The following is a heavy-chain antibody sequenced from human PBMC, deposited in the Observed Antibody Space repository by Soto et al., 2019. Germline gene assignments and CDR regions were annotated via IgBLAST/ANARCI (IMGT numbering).Heavy chain of an antibody. Sequence: QVQLVQSGAEEKKPGSWVRVSCKASGGTLRNYGISWVRQAPGQVLEWMGGIIPVFGTANYGQKFQGRVTIAADESPSTVYMDLTSLRSEDTAVYYCSRGDATKIVVTTYYGMDVWCQGTTVTVSS. CDR1: GGTLRNYG. V-gene: IGHV1-69*12. CDR2: IIPVFGTA. J-gene: IGHJ6*02. CDR3: SRGDATKIVVTTYYGMDV. D-gene: IGHD4-17*01.